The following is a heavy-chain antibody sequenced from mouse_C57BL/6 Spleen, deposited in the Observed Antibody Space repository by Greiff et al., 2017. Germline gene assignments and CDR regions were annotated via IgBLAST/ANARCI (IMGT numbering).Heavy chain of an antibody. J-gene: IGHJ4*01. V-gene: IGHV14-4*01. CDR2: IDPENGDT. CDR1: GFNIKDDY. CDR3: TTKGYYAMDY. Sequence: VQLQQSGAELVRPGASVKLSCTASGFNIKDDYMHWVKPRPEQGLEWIGWIDPENGDTEYASKFQGKATITADTSSNTAYLQLSSLTSEDTAVYYCTTKGYYAMDYWGQGTSVTVSS.